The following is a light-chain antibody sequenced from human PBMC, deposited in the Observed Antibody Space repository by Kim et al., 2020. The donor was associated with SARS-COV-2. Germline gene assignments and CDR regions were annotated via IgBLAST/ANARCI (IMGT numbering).Light chain of an antibody. CDR1: QSVSSK. V-gene: IGKV3-15*01. CDR2: GAS. Sequence: EIVLTQSPATLSVSPGERVTLSCRASQSVSSKLTWYQQKRGQAPRLLIYGASTRATGIPARFSGSGSGTEFTLTISSLQSEDFAVYYCQQYNNWPALTLGGG. J-gene: IGKJ4*01. CDR3: QQYNNWPALT.